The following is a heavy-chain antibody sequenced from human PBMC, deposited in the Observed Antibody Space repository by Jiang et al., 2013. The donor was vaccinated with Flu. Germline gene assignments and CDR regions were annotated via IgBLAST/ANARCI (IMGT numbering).Heavy chain of an antibody. CDR1: GGSISSSSYY. Sequence: TLSLTCTVSGGSISSSSYYWGWIRQPHGKGLEWIGNIYYSGSTYYNPSLKSRVTISVDTSKNQFSLKLSSVTAADTAVYYCARDLAAAGSFDYWGQGTLVTVSS. CDR3: ARDLAAAGSFDY. V-gene: IGHV4-39*07. J-gene: IGHJ4*02. CDR2: IYYSGST. D-gene: IGHD6-13*01.